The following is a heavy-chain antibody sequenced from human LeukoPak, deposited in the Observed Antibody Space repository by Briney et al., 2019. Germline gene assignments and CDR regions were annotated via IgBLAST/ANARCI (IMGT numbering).Heavy chain of an antibody. J-gene: IGHJ3*02. V-gene: IGHV1-69*05. CDR1: GGTFSSYA. D-gene: IGHD2-21*02. CDR2: IIPIFGTA. Sequence: SVKVSCKASGGTFSSYAISWVRQAPGQGLEWMGGIIPIFGTAIYAQEFQGRVTITTDESTSTAYMELSSLRSEDTAVYYCARGGEAYCGGDCYNQGDAFDIWGQGTMVTVSS. CDR3: ARGGEAYCGGDCYNQGDAFDI.